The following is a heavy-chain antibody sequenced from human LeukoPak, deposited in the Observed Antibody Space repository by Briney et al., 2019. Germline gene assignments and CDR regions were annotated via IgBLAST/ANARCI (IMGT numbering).Heavy chain of an antibody. D-gene: IGHD5-12*01. CDR1: GFTFADYA. V-gene: IGHV3-49*04. CDR2: IRSKTYGGTT. J-gene: IGHJ4*02. CDR3: TRDLSGYAKPIDN. Sequence: TGGSLRLSCTASGFTFADYAMSWVRQAPGKGLEWVGFIRSKTYGGTTEYAASVKGRFIISRDDSKSIAHLQMNSLKTEDTAMYYCTRDLSGYAKPIDNWDQGTLVIVSS.